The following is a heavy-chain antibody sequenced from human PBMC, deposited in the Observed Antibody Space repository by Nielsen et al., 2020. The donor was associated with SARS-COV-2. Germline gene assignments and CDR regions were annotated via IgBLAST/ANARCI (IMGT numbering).Heavy chain of an antibody. J-gene: IGHJ4*02. Sequence: GGSLRLSCAASGLTFSDYYMSWIRQAPGKGLEWVSYISSSSSYTNYADSVKGRFTISRDNAKNSLYLQMNSLRAEDTAVYYCAEGPYGYWDYWGQGTLVTVSS. CDR1: GLTFSDYY. V-gene: IGHV3-11*03. D-gene: IGHD5-18*01. CDR2: ISSSSSYT. CDR3: AEGPYGYWDY.